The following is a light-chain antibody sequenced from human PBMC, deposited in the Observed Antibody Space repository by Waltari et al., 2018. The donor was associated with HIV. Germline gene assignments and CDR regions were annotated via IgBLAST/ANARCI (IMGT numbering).Light chain of an antibody. Sequence: QSALTQPASVYGSPGQSITISCTGTSSDVGSYTVVSWYQQHPGKAPKLMIYEVSKRPSGVSNRFSGSKSGNTASLTISGLQAEDEADYHCCSYAGSSTYVVFGGGTKLTVL. CDR2: EVS. V-gene: IGLV2-23*02. J-gene: IGLJ2*01. CDR1: SSDVGSYTV. CDR3: CSYAGSSTYVV.